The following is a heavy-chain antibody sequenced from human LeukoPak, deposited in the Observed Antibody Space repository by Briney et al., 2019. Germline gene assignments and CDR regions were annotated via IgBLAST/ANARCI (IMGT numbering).Heavy chain of an antibody. CDR1: GFMFSRYG. Sequence: PGGTLRLSCAASGFMFSRYGMHWVRQPPGKGLEWVALISFDGSEKYYAESVKGRFTISRDNSKNTLYLQMNSVRVEDTAVYFCAKDVKMFRGPMIMRHFDYWGQGSLVTVSS. V-gene: IGHV3-30*18. CDR3: AKDVKMFRGPMIMRHFDY. CDR2: ISFDGSEK. J-gene: IGHJ4*02. D-gene: IGHD3-10*01.